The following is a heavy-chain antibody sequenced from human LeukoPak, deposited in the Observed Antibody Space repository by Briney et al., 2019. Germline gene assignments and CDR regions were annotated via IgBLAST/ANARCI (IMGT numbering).Heavy chain of an antibody. V-gene: IGHV4-30-2*01. J-gene: IGHJ4*02. CDR1: CGSISSGGYS. D-gene: IGHD6-19*01. CDR2: IYHSGST. Sequence: PSETLSLTCAVSCGSISSGGYSWSWIRQPPGKGLEWIGYIYHSGSTYYNPSLKSRVTISVDRSKNQFSLKLSSVTAADTGVYYCARAESSGWYGNFDYWGQGTLVTVSS. CDR3: ARAESSGWYGNFDY.